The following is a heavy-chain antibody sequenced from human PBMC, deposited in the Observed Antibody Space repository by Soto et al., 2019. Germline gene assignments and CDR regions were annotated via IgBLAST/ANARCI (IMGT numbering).Heavy chain of an antibody. CDR1: GFTFSSYA. CDR3: AREGVGYYFDY. D-gene: IGHD2-15*01. CDR2: MSGSGVGT. V-gene: IGHV3-23*01. Sequence: GGSLRLSCAASGFTFSSYAMSWVRQAPGKGLEWVSAMSGSGVGTYYAGSVKGRFTISRDNSKNTLYLQMNSLRAEDTAVYYCAREGVGYYFDYWGQGTLVTVSS. J-gene: IGHJ4*02.